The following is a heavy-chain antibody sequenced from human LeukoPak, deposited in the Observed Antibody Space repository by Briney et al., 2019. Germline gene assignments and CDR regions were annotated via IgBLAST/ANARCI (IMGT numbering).Heavy chain of an antibody. CDR3: ARVSVGAFDI. CDR1: GYTFTGYY. D-gene: IGHD1-26*01. J-gene: IGHJ3*02. CDR2: IIPIFGTA. Sequence: ASVKVSCKASGYTFTGYYMHWVRQAPGQGLEWMGGIIPIFGTANYAQKFQGRVTITADKSTSTAYMELSSLRSEDTAVYYCARVSVGAFDIWGQGTMVTVSS. V-gene: IGHV1-69*06.